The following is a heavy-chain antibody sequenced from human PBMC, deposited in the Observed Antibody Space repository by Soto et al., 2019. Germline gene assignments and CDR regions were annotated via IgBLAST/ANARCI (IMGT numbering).Heavy chain of an antibody. CDR1: GGSISSYY. Sequence: QVQLQESGPGLVKPSETLSLTCTVSGGSISSYYWSWIRQPPGKGLEWIGYIYYSGSTNYNPSLKSRVTISVDTSKNQFSLKLSSVTAADTAVYYCARDRQGLDYWGQGTLVTVSS. CDR3: ARDRQGLDY. CDR2: IYYSGST. V-gene: IGHV4-59*01. J-gene: IGHJ4*02.